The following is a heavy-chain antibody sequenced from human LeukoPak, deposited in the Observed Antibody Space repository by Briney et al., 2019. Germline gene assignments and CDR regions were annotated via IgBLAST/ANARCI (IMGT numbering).Heavy chain of an antibody. CDR2: IFYSGST. CDR1: GVSISSYY. CDR3: ARSRAYDYHFDY. Sequence: SETLSLTCTVSGVSISSYYWSWIRQSPGKGLEWIGYIFYSGSTNYNPSLKSRVTISVDTSKNQFSLKLTSVTAADTAVYYCARSRAYDYHFDYWGQGTLVTVSS. D-gene: IGHD5-12*01. V-gene: IGHV4-59*01. J-gene: IGHJ4*02.